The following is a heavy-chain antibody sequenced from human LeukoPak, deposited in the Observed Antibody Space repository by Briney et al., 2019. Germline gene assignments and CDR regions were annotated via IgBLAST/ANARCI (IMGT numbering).Heavy chain of an antibody. D-gene: IGHD3-10*01. CDR2: IYTSGST. CDR1: GDSISSYY. V-gene: IGHV4-4*07. Sequence: IPSETLSLTCTVSGDSISSYYWSWIRQPAGKGLEWIGRIYTSGSTNYNPSLKSRVTMSVDTSKNQFSLKLSSVTAADTAVYYCARSPFTYYGSGSPIYWYFDLWGRGTLVTVSS. CDR3: ARSPFTYYGSGSPIYWYFDL. J-gene: IGHJ2*01.